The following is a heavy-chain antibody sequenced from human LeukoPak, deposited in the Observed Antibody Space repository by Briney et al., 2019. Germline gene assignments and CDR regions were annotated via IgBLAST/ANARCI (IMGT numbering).Heavy chain of an antibody. CDR1: GASVSSDSCY. V-gene: IGHV4-61*01. D-gene: IGHD5-24*01. Sequence: PSETLSLTCTVSGASVSSDSCYWSWIRQPPGKGLEWIGHIYYNGGANYNPSLKSRATIAIDTSKNQFSLKLSSVTAADTAVYYCVRDPKRSRWFDPLGQGTLVTVSS. J-gene: IGHJ5*02. CDR2: IYYNGGA. CDR3: VRDPKRSRWFDP.